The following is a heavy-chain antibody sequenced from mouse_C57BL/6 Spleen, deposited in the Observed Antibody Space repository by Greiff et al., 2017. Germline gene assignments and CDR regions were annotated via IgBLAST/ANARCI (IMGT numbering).Heavy chain of an antibody. D-gene: IGHD2-4*01. CDR1: GYSFTSYY. Sequence: QVQLQQSGPELVKPGASGYSFTSYYIHWVKQRPGQGLEWIGWIYPGSGNTKYNEKFKGKATLTADTSSSTAYMQLSSLTSEDSAVYYYARFDYDYWYFDVWGTGTTVTVSS. CDR2: IYPGSGNT. V-gene: IGHV1-66*01. CDR3: ARFDYDYWYFDV. J-gene: IGHJ1*03.